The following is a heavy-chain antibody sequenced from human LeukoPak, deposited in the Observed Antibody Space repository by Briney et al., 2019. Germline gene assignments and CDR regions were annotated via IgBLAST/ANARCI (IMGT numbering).Heavy chain of an antibody. CDR1: GFTFSSYE. J-gene: IGHJ3*02. CDR3: ARTTLVGATPYDAFDI. D-gene: IGHD1-26*01. Sequence: GGSLRLSCAASGFTFSSYEMYWVRQAPGKGLEWVSYISSSGSTIYYADSVKGRFTISRDNAKNSLYLQMNSLRAEDTAVCYCARTTLVGATPYDAFDIWGQGTMVTVSS. CDR2: ISSSGSTI. V-gene: IGHV3-48*03.